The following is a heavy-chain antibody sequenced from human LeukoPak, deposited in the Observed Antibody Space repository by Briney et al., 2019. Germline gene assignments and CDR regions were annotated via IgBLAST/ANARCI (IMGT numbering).Heavy chain of an antibody. CDR3: ARELRIAARPDWFDP. J-gene: IGHJ5*02. Sequence: SETLSLTCTVSGGSISSGGYYWSWIRQHPGKGLEWIGYIYYSGSTYYNPPLKSRVTISVDTSKNQFSLKLSSVTAADTAVYYCARELRIAARPDWFDPWGQGTLVTVSS. CDR1: GGSISSGGYY. CDR2: IYYSGST. D-gene: IGHD6-6*01. V-gene: IGHV4-31*03.